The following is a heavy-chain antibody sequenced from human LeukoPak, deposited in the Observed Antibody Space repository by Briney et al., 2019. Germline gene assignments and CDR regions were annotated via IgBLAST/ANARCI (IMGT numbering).Heavy chain of an antibody. V-gene: IGHV3-64D*06. CDR1: GFTFSSYA. D-gene: IGHD3-10*01. J-gene: IGHJ4*02. CDR3: VSGDVLLWFGELLGTPSDFDY. CDR2: ISSNGGST. Sequence: GGSLRLSCSASGFTFSSYAMHWVRQAPGKGLEYVSAISSNGGSTYYADSVKGRFTISRDNSKNTLYLQMSSLRAEDTAVYYCVSGDVLLWFGELLGTPSDFDYWGQGTLVTVSS.